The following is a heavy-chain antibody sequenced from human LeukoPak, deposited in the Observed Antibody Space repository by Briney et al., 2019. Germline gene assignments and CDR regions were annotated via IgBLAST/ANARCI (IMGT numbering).Heavy chain of an antibody. CDR1: GGSFSGYY. D-gene: IGHD2-8*01. Sequence: SETLSLTCAVYGGSFSGYYWSWIRQPPGKGLEWIGEINHSGSTNYNPSLKSRVTISVDTSKNQFSLKLSSVTAADTAVYYCATSALRYAYYYCYGMDVWGQGTTVTVSS. CDR2: INHSGST. CDR3: ATSALRYAYYYCYGMDV. V-gene: IGHV4-34*01. J-gene: IGHJ6*02.